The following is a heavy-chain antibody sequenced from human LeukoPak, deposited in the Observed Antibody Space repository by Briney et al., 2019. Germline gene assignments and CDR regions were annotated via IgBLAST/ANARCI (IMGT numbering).Heavy chain of an antibody. V-gene: IGHV3-7*04. CDR3: ATAAWFSFDC. Sequence: GGSLRLSCAASGFTFSSYWMSWVRQAPGKGLEWVATIKNDGSEKNYVDSVNGRFTISRDNSKNSLCQQMSGLRAEDTAVYFCATAAWFSFDCWGHGILVSVSS. J-gene: IGHJ4*03. D-gene: IGHD3-9*01. CDR2: IKNDGSEK. CDR1: GFTFSSYW.